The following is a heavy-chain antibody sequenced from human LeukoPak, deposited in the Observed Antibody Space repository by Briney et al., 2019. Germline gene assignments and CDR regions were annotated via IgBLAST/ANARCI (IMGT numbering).Heavy chain of an antibody. Sequence: SETLSLTCAVSGVSISSGGYSWSWIRQPPGKGLEWIGYIYHSGSTYYNPSLKSRVTISVDRSKNQFSLKLSSVTAADTAVYYRASSIYYGDYVPPFDYWGQGTLVTVSS. D-gene: IGHD4-17*01. CDR3: ASSIYYGDYVPPFDY. J-gene: IGHJ4*02. CDR1: GVSISSGGYS. CDR2: IYHSGST. V-gene: IGHV4-30-2*01.